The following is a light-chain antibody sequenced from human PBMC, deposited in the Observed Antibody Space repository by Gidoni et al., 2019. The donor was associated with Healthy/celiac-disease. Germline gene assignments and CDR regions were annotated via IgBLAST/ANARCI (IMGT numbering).Light chain of an antibody. CDR1: QIVSSN. CDR3: QQYNNWPPYT. Sequence: EIVMTQSTATLSVSLGERATLSCRASQIVSSNLAWSQQKPVQAPRLLIYGASTGATGIPARFSGRGSGTEVTLTISSLRSVDFAVYSCQQYNNWPPYTLGQGTKLEIK. J-gene: IGKJ2*01. CDR2: GAS. V-gene: IGKV3-15*01.